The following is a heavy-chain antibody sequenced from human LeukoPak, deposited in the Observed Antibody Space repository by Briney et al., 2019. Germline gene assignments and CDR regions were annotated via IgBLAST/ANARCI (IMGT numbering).Heavy chain of an antibody. Sequence: GGSLRLSCAASGFTFSSYGMHWVRQAPGKGLEWVAFIRYDGSNKYYADSVKGRFTISRDNSKNTLYLQMNSLRAEDTAVYYCAKEGKWELGVDYWGQGTLVTVSS. D-gene: IGHD1-26*01. V-gene: IGHV3-30*02. J-gene: IGHJ4*02. CDR1: GFTFSSYG. CDR3: AKEGKWELGVDY. CDR2: IRYDGSNK.